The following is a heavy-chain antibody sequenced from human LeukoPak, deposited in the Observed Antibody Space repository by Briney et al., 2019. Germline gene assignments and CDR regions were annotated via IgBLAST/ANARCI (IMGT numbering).Heavy chain of an antibody. CDR2: IIPVFGIT. CDR1: GGTFSSYT. CDR3: ARDSIVATKGYNYYGLDV. J-gene: IGHJ6*02. D-gene: IGHD5-12*01. Sequence: SVKVSCKASGGTFSSYTISWVRQAPGQGLEWMGRIIPVFGITKYAQKFQGRVTITADKSTSTANMELSSLRSEDTAVYYCARDSIVATKGYNYYGLDVWGQGTTVTVSS. V-gene: IGHV1-69*04.